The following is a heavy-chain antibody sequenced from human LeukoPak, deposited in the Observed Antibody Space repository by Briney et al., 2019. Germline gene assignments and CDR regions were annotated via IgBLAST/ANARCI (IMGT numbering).Heavy chain of an antibody. CDR1: GFTFSSYN. V-gene: IGHV3-21*01. Sequence: PGGSLRLSCAASGFTFSSYNMNWVRQTPGQGLEWVSSITSGSSHIYYADSVKGRFTISRDNAKSSLYLQMNSLRAEDTAVYYCARDPYSGSYGADYYYYMDVWGKGTTVSVSS. D-gene: IGHD1-26*01. CDR2: ITSGSSHI. J-gene: IGHJ6*03. CDR3: ARDPYSGSYGADYYYYMDV.